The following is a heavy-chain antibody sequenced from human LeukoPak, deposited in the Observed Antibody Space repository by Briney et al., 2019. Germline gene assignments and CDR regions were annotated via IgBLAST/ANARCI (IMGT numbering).Heavy chain of an antibody. J-gene: IGHJ4*02. CDR1: GGSISSYY. Sequence: PSETLSLTCTVSGGSISSYYWSWIRQPPGKGLEWIGYIYYSGSTNYNPSLKSRVTISVDTSKNQFSLKLSSVTAADTAVYYCARLVLAGYFDCWGQGTLVTVSS. V-gene: IGHV4-59*08. D-gene: IGHD2-15*01. CDR3: ARLVLAGYFDC. CDR2: IYYSGST.